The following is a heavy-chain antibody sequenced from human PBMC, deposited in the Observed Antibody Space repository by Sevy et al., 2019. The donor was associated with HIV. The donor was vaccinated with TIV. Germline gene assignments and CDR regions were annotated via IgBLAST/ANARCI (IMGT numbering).Heavy chain of an antibody. CDR3: ARQGYYDILTGYYNSYYFDY. D-gene: IGHD3-9*01. CDR2: IYYSGST. V-gene: IGHV4-39*01. CDR1: GGSISSSSYY. Sequence: SETLSLTCTVSGGSISSSSYYWGWIRQPPGKGLEWIGSIYYSGSTYYNPSLKSRVTISVDTSKNQFSLKLCSVTAADTAVYYCARQGYYDILTGYYNSYYFDYWGQGTLVTVSS. J-gene: IGHJ4*02.